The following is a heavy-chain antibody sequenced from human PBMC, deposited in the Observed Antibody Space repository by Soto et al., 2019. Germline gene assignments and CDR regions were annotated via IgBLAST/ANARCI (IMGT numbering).Heavy chain of an antibody. D-gene: IGHD3-16*01. CDR3: AKDHWGSY. V-gene: IGHV3-23*01. CDR2: ISGSGDST. CDR1: GFTFSTYA. Sequence: EEQLLESGGGLVQPGGSLRLSCAASGFTFSTYAMTWVRQAPGKGLEWVSAISGSGDSTFYADSVKGRFTISRDNSKNTLYLQMTTLRADDTALYHCAKDHWGSYSGQGTLVTVSS. J-gene: IGHJ4*02.